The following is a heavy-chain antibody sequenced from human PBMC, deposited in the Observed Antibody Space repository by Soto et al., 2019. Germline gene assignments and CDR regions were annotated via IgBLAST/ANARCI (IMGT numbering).Heavy chain of an antibody. CDR1: GFTFSSYG. Sequence: QVQLVESGGGVVQPGRSLRLSCAASGFTFSSYGMHWVRQAPGKGLEWVAVISYDGSNKYYADSVKGRFTISRDNSKNTLYLQMNSLGAEDTAVYYCAKDLGIAAAGIPWGQGTLVTVSS. D-gene: IGHD6-13*01. CDR3: AKDLGIAAAGIP. J-gene: IGHJ5*02. CDR2: ISYDGSNK. V-gene: IGHV3-30*18.